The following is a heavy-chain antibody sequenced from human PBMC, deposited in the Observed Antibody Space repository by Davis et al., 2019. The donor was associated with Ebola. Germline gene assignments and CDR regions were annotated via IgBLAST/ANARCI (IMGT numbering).Heavy chain of an antibody. CDR3: ARDHLALGAMAAYFDY. D-gene: IGHD5-18*01. J-gene: IGHJ4*02. Sequence: ASVKVSCKASGYTFTSYYMHWVRQAPGQGLEWMGIINPSGGSTSYAQKFQGRVTMTRDTSTSTVYMELSSLRSEDTAVYYCARDHLALGAMAAYFDYWGQGTLVTVSS. CDR1: GYTFTSYY. V-gene: IGHV1-46*01. CDR2: INPSGGST.